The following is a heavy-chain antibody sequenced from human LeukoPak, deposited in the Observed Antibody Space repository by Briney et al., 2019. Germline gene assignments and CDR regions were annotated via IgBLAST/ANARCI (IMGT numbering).Heavy chain of an antibody. CDR3: ARVLRGDYGDC. V-gene: IGHV1-8*01. CDR2: MNLDSGNT. Sequence: ASVKVSCKGSGHTFTGYDINWVRQATGQGLEWMGWMNLDSGNTGYAQKFQGRVTMTRDTSIRTAYMELSSLTSEDTAIYYCARVLRGDYGDCWGQGTLVTVSS. CDR1: GHTFTGYD. D-gene: IGHD4-17*01. J-gene: IGHJ4*01.